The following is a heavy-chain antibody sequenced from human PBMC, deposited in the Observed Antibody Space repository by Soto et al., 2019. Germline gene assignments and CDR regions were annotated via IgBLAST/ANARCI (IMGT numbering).Heavy chain of an antibody. V-gene: IGHV1-69*18. D-gene: IGHD6-13*01. Sequence: QVQLVQSGAEVKKPGSSVKVSCKASGDTFRNYAFTWVRQAPGQGLEWMGTIIPLFSTRYAQKFQGRVTMTADESTSTVYMELRSLKSDDTAVYYCAREPGIAAVGRGTSFEHWGQGTLVTVSS. CDR1: GDTFRNYA. J-gene: IGHJ4*02. CDR2: IIPLFST. CDR3: AREPGIAAVGRGTSFEH.